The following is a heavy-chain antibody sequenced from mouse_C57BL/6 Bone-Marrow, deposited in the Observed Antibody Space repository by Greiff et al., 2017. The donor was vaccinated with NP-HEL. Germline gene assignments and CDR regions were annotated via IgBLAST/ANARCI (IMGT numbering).Heavy chain of an antibody. Sequence: EVQGVESGEGLVKPGGSLKLSCAASGFTFSSYAMSWVRQTPEKRLEWVAYISSGGDYIYYADTVKGRFTISRDNARNTLYLQMSSLKSEDTAMYYCTVYYGNYYFDYWGQGTTLTVSS. CDR2: ISSGGDYI. CDR1: GFTFSSYA. V-gene: IGHV5-9-1*02. CDR3: TVYYGNYYFDY. J-gene: IGHJ2*01. D-gene: IGHD2-1*01.